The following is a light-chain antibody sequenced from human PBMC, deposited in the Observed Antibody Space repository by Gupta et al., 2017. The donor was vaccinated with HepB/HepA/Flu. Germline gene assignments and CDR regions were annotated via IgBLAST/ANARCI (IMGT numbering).Light chain of an antibody. CDR2: KAS. V-gene: IGKV1-5*03. J-gene: IGKJ1*01. CDR1: QSISNW. CDR3: QQYNSQGT. Sequence: DIQMTQSPSTLSASVGDRVTITCRASQSISNWLAWYQQKAGKAPKLLIYKASSLESGVPSRFGGSGSGTEFTLTISSLQPDDFATYYCQQYNSQGTFGQGTKVEIK.